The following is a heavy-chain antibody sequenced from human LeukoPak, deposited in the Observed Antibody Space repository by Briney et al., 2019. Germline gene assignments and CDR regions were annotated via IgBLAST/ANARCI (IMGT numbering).Heavy chain of an antibody. CDR1: GFTFDDYA. D-gene: IGHD3-10*01. Sequence: PGGSLRLSCAASGFTFDDYAMHWVRQAPGKGLEWVSGISWNSGSIGYADSVKGRFTISRDNAKNSLYLQMNSLRAEDTALYYCAKSSGSFSGLDAFDIWGQGTMVTVSS. J-gene: IGHJ3*02. CDR3: AKSSGSFSGLDAFDI. CDR2: ISWNSGSI. V-gene: IGHV3-9*01.